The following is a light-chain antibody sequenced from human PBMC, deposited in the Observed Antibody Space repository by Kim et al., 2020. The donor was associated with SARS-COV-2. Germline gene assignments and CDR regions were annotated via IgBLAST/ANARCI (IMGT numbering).Light chain of an antibody. V-gene: IGLV2-14*03. CDR3: SSFTTGTTLYV. Sequence: QSVLTQPASVSGSPGQSITISCTGTNSDIGGYNYVSWYQQHPGRAPKVMIYDVTNRPSGVSDRFSGSKSGNTASLTISGLQAEDEADYYCSSFTTGTTLYVFGTGTKVTVL. J-gene: IGLJ1*01. CDR1: NSDIGGYNY. CDR2: DVT.